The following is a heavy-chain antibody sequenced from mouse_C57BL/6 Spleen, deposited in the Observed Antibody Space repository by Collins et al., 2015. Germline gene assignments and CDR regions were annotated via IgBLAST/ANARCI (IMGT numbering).Heavy chain of an antibody. D-gene: IGHD2-5*01. CDR3: VRQNYSNPFAY. CDR2: IGSKSNNYAT. V-gene: IGHV10-1*01. J-gene: IGHJ3*01. Sequence: EVQLVESGGGLVQPKGSLKLSCAASGFSFNIYAMNWVRQAPGKGLEWVARIGSKSNNYATYYADSLKDRFTISRDDSESMLYLQMNDLKTEDTAMYYCVRQNYSNPFAYWGQGTLVTVSA. CDR1: GFSFNIYA.